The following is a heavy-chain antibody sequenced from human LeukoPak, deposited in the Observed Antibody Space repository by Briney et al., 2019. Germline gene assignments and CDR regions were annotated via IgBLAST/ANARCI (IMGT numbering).Heavy chain of an antibody. Sequence: PSETLSLTCTVSGGSISSYYWSWIRQPPGKGLEWIGYIYYSGSTNYNPSLKSRVTISVDTSKNQFSLKLSSVTAADTAVYYCARVISSWDTTSPNYYYYYYMDVWGKGTTVTISS. CDR2: IYYSGST. J-gene: IGHJ6*03. CDR3: ARVISSWDTTSPNYYYYYYMDV. CDR1: GGSISSYY. D-gene: IGHD6-13*01. V-gene: IGHV4-59*01.